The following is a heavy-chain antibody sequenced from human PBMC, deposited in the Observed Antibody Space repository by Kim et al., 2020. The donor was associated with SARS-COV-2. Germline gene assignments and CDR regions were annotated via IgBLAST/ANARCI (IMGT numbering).Heavy chain of an antibody. Sequence: GGSLRLSCAASGFTFSSYSMNWVRQAPGKGLEWVSSISSSSSYIYYADSVKGRFTISRDNAKNSLYLQMNSLRAEDTAVYYCARDLGGNRASRYYFDYWGQGTLVTVSS. CDR2: ISSSSSYI. V-gene: IGHV3-21*01. J-gene: IGHJ4*02. CDR3: ARDLGGNRASRYYFDY. D-gene: IGHD2-15*01. CDR1: GFTFSSYS.